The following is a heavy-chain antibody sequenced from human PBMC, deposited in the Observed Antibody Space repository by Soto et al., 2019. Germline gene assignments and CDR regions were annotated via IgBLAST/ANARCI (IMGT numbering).Heavy chain of an antibody. CDR3: AGASDRPWYNWLDP. J-gene: IGHJ5*02. CDR2: IIPTFVTT. Sequence: QVQLVQSGAEVKKPGSSVKVSCKAPGGNFSSNGIRWVRQAPGQGLEFMGGIIPTFVTTNYAHKFRGRVTITADESTGTAYMELSSLRSDDPAVYYCAGASDRPWYNWLDPWGQGTLVTVSS. D-gene: IGHD6-6*01. CDR1: GGNFSSNG. V-gene: IGHV1-69*01.